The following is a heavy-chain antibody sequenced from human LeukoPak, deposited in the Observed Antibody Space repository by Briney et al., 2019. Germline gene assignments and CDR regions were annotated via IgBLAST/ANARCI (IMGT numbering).Heavy chain of an antibody. CDR1: GGSISGSNYY. Sequence: PSETLSLTCTVSGGSISGSNYYWAWIRQPPGKGLEWVGSIYYSGNTYYNPSLKSRVTISVDTSKNQFSLKLNSVTAADTAVYYCARLGGSSDGVYFDYWVQGTLVTVSS. D-gene: IGHD1-26*01. J-gene: IGHJ4*02. CDR2: IYYSGNT. CDR3: ARLGGSSDGVYFDY. V-gene: IGHV4-39*01.